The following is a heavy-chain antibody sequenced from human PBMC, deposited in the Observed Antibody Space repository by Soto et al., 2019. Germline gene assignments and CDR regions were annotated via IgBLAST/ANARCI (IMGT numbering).Heavy chain of an antibody. CDR3: ALTPYDILTGFRFDP. D-gene: IGHD3-9*01. CDR2: IYWDDDK. Sequence: ITLKESGPTLVKPTQTLTLTCTFSGFSLSTSGVGVGWIRQPPGKALEWLALIYWDDDKRYSPSLKSRLTITKDTSKNQVVLTMTNMDPVDTATYYCALTPYDILTGFRFDPWGQGTLVTVSS. V-gene: IGHV2-5*02. CDR1: GFSLSTSGVG. J-gene: IGHJ5*02.